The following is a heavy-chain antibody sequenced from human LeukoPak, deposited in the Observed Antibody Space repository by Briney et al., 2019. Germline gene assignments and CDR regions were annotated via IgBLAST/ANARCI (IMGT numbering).Heavy chain of an antibody. J-gene: IGHJ4*02. D-gene: IGHD3-3*01. V-gene: IGHV3-48*01. CDR3: ARDGWSGYYYFDY. CDR1: GFTFSGYS. Sequence: GKSLRLSCAASGFTFSGYSMNWVRQAPGKGLEWVSYISSSSSTIYYADSVKGRFTISRDNAKNSLYLQMNSLRAEDTAVYYCARDGWSGYYYFDYWGQGTLVTVSS. CDR2: ISSSSSTI.